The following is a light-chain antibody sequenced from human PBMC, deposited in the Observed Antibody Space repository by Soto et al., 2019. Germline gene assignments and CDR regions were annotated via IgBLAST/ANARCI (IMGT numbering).Light chain of an antibody. CDR2: KAS. J-gene: IGKJ1*01. CDR1: QSISSW. CDR3: QHYNNYPWT. Sequence: DIQMTQSPSTLSASVGDRVTVTCRASQSISSWLAWYQQKAGKAPKLLIYKASALESGVPTRFSGRAAGTEFTLTISSLEPEYFATYYYQHYNNYPWTFGQGTKVEIK. V-gene: IGKV1-5*03.